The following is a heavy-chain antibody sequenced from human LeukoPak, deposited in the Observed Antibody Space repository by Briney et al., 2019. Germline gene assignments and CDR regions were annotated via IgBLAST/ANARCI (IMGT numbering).Heavy chain of an antibody. V-gene: IGHV3-48*03. D-gene: IGHD3-10*01. CDR1: GFTFSSYE. Sequence: WGSLRLSCAASGFTFSSYEMNWVRQAPGKGLEWVSYISSSGSTIYYADSVKGRFTISRDNAKNSLYLQMNSLRAEDTAVYYCARGYGSGSYYVDYYMDVWGKGTTVTISS. CDR3: ARGYGSGSYYVDYYMDV. CDR2: ISSSGSTI. J-gene: IGHJ6*03.